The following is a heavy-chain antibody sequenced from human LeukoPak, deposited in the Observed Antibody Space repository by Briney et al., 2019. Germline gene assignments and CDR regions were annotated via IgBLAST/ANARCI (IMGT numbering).Heavy chain of an antibody. CDR2: IKSDGST. V-gene: IGHV3-74*01. CDR3: ARERGYYYMDV. D-gene: IGHD3-10*01. Sequence: PGGSLRLSCAASGFTFSSYDMHWVLQPPGKGLVWVSRIKSDGSTNYADSVRGRFTISRDNGKNTLYLQMHSLSSEDTVVYYGARERGYYYMDVWGKGTTVTVSS. CDR1: GFTFSSYD. J-gene: IGHJ6*03.